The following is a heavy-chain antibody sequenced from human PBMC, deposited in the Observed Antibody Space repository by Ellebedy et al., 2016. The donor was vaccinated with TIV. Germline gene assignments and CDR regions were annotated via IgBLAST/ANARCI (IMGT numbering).Heavy chain of an antibody. CDR1: GFTFSDYH. Sequence: GGSLRLSCAASGFTFSDYHMSWIRQAPGKGLEWVSHIIISSSYTNYADSVKGRFTISRDNAKNSLYLQMNNLRAEDTAVYYCARAWGSEKSYGMDVWGQGTTVTVSS. D-gene: IGHD3-16*01. J-gene: IGHJ6*02. CDR2: IIISSSYT. CDR3: ARAWGSEKSYGMDV. V-gene: IGHV3-11*06.